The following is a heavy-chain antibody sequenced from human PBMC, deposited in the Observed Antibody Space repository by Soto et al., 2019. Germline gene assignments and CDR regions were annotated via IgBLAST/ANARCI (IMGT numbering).Heavy chain of an antibody. CDR2: IYYSGST. D-gene: IGHD3-10*01. J-gene: IGHJ5*02. CDR3: ARLPGGNWFDP. Sequence: SETLSLTCTVSGGSISSSSYYWGWIRQPPGKGLECIGSIYYSGSTYYNPSLKSRVTISVDTSKNQFSLKLSYVTAADTAVYYCARLPGGNWFDPWGQGTLVTVSS. V-gene: IGHV4-39*01. CDR1: GGSISSSSYY.